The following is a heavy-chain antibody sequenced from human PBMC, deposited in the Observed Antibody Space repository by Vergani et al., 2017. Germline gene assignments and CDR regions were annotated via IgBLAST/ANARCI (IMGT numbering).Heavy chain of an antibody. V-gene: IGHV3-30*18. CDR2: ISYDGSNK. J-gene: IGHJ4*02. CDR1: GFTFSSYG. D-gene: IGHD3-3*01. Sequence: QVQLVESGGGVVQPGRSLRLSCAASGFTFSSYGMHWVRQAPGKGLEWVAVISYDGSNKYYADSVKGRFTISRDNSKNTLYLQMNSLRAEETAVYYCAKDLGNDFWSGDFDYWGQGTLVTVSS. CDR3: AKDLGNDFWSGDFDY.